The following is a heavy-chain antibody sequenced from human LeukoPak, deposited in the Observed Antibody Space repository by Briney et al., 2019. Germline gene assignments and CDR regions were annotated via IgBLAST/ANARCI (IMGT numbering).Heavy chain of an antibody. CDR3: ASLDSNFRFDP. CDR1: GGSISSGDYY. D-gene: IGHD3-22*01. V-gene: IGHV4-30-4*01. Sequence: SQTLSLTCTVSGGSISSGDYYWSWIRQPPGKGLEWIGYIYYSGSTYYNPSPKSRVTISVDTSKNQFSLKLSSVTAADTAVYYCASLDSNFRFDPWGQGTLVTVSS. CDR2: IYYSGST. J-gene: IGHJ5*02.